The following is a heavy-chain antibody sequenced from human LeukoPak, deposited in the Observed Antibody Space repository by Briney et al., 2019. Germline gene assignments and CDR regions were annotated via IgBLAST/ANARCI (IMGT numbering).Heavy chain of an antibody. D-gene: IGHD2-15*01. V-gene: IGHV4-39*01. CDR3: ARQTSDGLLEY. J-gene: IGHJ4*02. CDR1: GGPISSNDYY. Sequence: SETLSLTCTVSGGPISSNDYYWGWIRQPPGKGLEWIGTIFYRGSTFYNPSLMSRVIISVDTSKNQFSLKLSSVTAADTAVYYCARQTSDGLLEYWGQGSLVTVSS. CDR2: IFYRGST.